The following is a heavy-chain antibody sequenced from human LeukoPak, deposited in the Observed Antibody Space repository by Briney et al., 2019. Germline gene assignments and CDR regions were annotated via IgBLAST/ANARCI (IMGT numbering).Heavy chain of an antibody. Sequence: PSETLSLICTVSGGSISSSSYYWGWIRQPPGKGLEWIGSIYYSGSTYYNPSLKSRVTISVDTSKNQFSLKLSSVTAADTAVYYCARLPHYYDSSGLPTIFDYWGQGTLVTVSS. D-gene: IGHD3-22*01. CDR3: ARLPHYYDSSGLPTIFDY. CDR2: IYYSGST. CDR1: GGSISSSSYY. J-gene: IGHJ4*02. V-gene: IGHV4-39*01.